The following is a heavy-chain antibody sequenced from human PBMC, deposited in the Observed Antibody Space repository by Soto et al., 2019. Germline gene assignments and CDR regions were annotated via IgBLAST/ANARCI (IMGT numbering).Heavy chain of an antibody. D-gene: IGHD1-26*01. V-gene: IGHV1-18*01. CDR1: GYTFTSYG. J-gene: IGHJ4*02. Sequence: QVQLVQSGAEVKKPGASVKVSCKASGYTFTSYGISWVRQAPGQGLEWMGWISAYNGNTNYAQKLQGTVTIPPDTSTSTASMELTSLCSADTAVYYSARDRGSYPLDSWGQGTLVTVSS. CDR2: ISAYNGNT. CDR3: ARDRGSYPLDS.